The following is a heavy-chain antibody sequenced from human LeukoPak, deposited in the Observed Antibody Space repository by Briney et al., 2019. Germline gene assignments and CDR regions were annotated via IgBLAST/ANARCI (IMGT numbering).Heavy chain of an antibody. D-gene: IGHD6-19*01. CDR3: TTYRSGHY. CDR2: ITTKANNYAT. J-gene: IGHJ4*02. Sequence: GGSLKLSCAASGFIFSGSDMHWVRQGSGKGLEWVGRITTKANNYATAYGASVKGRFTISRDDSENTAYLQMNSLKTEDTAVYYCTTYRSGHYWGQGTLVTVSS. V-gene: IGHV3-73*01. CDR1: GFIFSGSD.